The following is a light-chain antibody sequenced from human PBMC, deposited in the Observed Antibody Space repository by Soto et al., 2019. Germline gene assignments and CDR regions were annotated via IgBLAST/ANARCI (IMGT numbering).Light chain of an antibody. Sequence: DIQMTHSPSSLSASVGDRVSIACRASQSISTHLSWYLQKPGKAPKLLIYAASSLQSWVPARFTGSGSGTDFTLTISSLQPEDFATYYCQQSYTAWWTFGQGTKVDIK. J-gene: IGKJ1*01. CDR2: AAS. CDR3: QQSYTAWWT. V-gene: IGKV1-39*01. CDR1: QSISTH.